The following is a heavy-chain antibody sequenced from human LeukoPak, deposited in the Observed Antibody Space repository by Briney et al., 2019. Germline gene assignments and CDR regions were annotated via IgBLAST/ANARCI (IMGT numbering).Heavy chain of an antibody. Sequence: GGSLRLSCAASGFTFRSYAMSWVRQAPGKGLEWVSAISGSGDSTYYGDSVKGRFTISRDNSKNTLYLQMNSLRAEDTAVYYCAKTRPLDSSSWSHGDYWGQGTLVTVSS. CDR1: GFTFRSYA. CDR3: AKTRPLDSSSWSHGDY. CDR2: ISGSGDST. D-gene: IGHD6-13*01. J-gene: IGHJ4*02. V-gene: IGHV3-23*01.